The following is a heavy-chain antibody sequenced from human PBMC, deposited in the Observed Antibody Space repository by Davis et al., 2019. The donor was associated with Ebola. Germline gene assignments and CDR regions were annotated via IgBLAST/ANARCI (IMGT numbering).Heavy chain of an antibody. CDR1: GISFNKYW. D-gene: IGHD4-17*01. J-gene: IGHJ4*02. CDR3: VRTTYGAPEY. CDR2: ISSDGGIT. V-gene: IGHV3-74*01. Sequence: GESLKISCAASGISFNKYWMNWVRQAPGKGLVYVSRISSDGGITSYADSVKGRFTNSRDNAKSTLYLQMNSLTAEDTAVYYCVRTTYGAPEYWGQGNLVTVSS.